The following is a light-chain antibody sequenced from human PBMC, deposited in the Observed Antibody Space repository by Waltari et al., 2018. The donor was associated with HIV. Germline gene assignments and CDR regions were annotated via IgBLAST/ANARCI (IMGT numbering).Light chain of an antibody. V-gene: IGKV2-28*01. J-gene: IGKJ2*01. CDR3: MQALQTPRT. Sequence: DIVITQSPLSLTVTPGESASISCRSSQSLLHKNGYNYLNWYLQKPVQSPHLLISLGSNRASGVPDRFSGSGSGTGFTLEISKLEAGDVGVYYCMQALQTPRTFGQGTKLETK. CDR2: LGS. CDR1: QSLLHKNGYNY.